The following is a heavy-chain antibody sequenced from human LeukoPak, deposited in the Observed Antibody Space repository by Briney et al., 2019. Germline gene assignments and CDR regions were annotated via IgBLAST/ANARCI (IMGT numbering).Heavy chain of an antibody. V-gene: IGHV3-21*01. CDR2: ISSSSSYI. Sequence: PGGSLRLSCEASGFTFSTYGMHWVRQAPGKGLEWVSSISSSSSYIYYADSVKGRFTISRDNAKNSLYLQMNSLRAEDTAVYYCASNPIAAAGTDWFDPWGQGTLVTVSS. CDR3: ASNPIAAAGTDWFDP. J-gene: IGHJ5*02. CDR1: GFTFSTYG. D-gene: IGHD6-13*01.